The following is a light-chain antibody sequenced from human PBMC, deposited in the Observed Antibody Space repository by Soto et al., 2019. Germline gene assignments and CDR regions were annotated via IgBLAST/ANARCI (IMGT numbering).Light chain of an antibody. J-gene: IGKJ2*01. Sequence: IQLTQSPSSLSASVGDRVTITCRASQGISSHLAWYQQKPGKAPKLLIYAASTLQTGVPSRFSGGGSGTDFTLTLSSLQPEDVAVYYCQQYYSTPPYTFGQGTKLEIK. CDR2: AAS. CDR1: QGISSH. CDR3: QQYYSTPPYT. V-gene: IGKV1-9*01.